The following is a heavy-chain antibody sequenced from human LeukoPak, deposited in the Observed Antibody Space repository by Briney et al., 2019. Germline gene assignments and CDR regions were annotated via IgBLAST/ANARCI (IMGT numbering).Heavy chain of an antibody. CDR2: IKQDGNEK. Sequence: PGGSLRLSCAASGFTFRTYWMSWVRQAPGKGLEWVANIKQDGNEKYYVDSVKGRFTISRDNAKNSLDLQMNSLRAEDTAVYYCARDTLGEGEDANYAVYYFDYWGQGTVVTVSS. J-gene: IGHJ4*02. V-gene: IGHV3-7*01. CDR3: ARDTLGEGEDANYAVYYFDY. D-gene: IGHD4/OR15-4a*01. CDR1: GFTFRTYW.